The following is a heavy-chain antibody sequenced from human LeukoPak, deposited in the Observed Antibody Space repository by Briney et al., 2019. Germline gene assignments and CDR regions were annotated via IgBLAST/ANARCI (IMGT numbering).Heavy chain of an antibody. CDR3: ARVPGRTRYFDS. V-gene: IGHV3-7*01. D-gene: IGHD1-26*01. CDR2: IKQDGREK. CDR1: GFTFTCCW. Sequence: GGSLRLSCAASGFTFTCCWMSWVRQTPGKGLEWVASIKQDGREKFYADSVKGRFTISRDNAKNSLYLQVNSLRAEDTAVYYCARVPGRTRYFDSWGQGILVAVSS. J-gene: IGHJ4*02.